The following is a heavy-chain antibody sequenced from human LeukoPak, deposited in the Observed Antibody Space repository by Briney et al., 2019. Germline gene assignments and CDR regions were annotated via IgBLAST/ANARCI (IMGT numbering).Heavy chain of an antibody. V-gene: IGHV1-3*01. CDR2: INAGNGNT. CDR3: ARDRPDAFDI. Sequence: ASVKVSCKASGYTFTSYAMHWVRQAPGQRLEWMGWINAGNGNTKYSQKFQGRVTMTRDTSISTAYMELSRLRSDDTAVYYCARDRPDAFDIWGQGTMVTVSS. CDR1: GYTFTSYA. J-gene: IGHJ3*02.